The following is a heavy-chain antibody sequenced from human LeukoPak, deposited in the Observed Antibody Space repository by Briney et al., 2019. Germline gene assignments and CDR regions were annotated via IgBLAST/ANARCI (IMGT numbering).Heavy chain of an antibody. Sequence: SETLSLTCTVSGGSISSYYRNWIRQPPGKGLEWIGFIYYSGSTNSGSTKYNPFLERRVTISVDMSKKQLSLELSSVTAADTAVYYCARGSRSSSSGHFYYHYYMDVWGKGTTVTVSS. CDR2: IYYSGST. D-gene: IGHD6-6*01. CDR1: GGSISSYY. V-gene: IGHV4-59*01. CDR3: ARGSRSSSSGHFYYHYYMDV. J-gene: IGHJ6*03.